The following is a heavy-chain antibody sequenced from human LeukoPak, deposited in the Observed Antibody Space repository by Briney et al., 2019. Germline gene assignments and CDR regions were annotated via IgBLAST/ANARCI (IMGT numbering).Heavy chain of an antibody. V-gene: IGHV1-46*01. CDR1: GYTFTSYY. CDR3: ATLNGRLVEYTGDY. J-gene: IGHJ4*02. CDR2: INTSGGST. D-gene: IGHD1-1*01. Sequence: ASVKVSCKASGYTFTSYYMHWVRQAPGQGLEWMAIINTSGGSTNYAQKFQGRVTITRDTCTSTVYMELSSLRSEDTAVYYCATLNGRLVEYTGDYWGQGTLVTVS.